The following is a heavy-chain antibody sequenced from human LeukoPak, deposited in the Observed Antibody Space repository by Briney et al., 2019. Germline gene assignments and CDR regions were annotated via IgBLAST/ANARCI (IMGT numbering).Heavy chain of an antibody. CDR3: ARDSNYDILTGYYYYYYYGMDV. Sequence: PGGSLRLSCAASGFTFNSYSMNWVRQAPGKGLEWVSSISSSSSYIYYADSVKGRFTISRDNAKNSLYLQMNSLRAEDTAVYYCARDSNYDILTGYYYYYYYGMDVWGQGTTVTVSS. J-gene: IGHJ6*02. CDR2: ISSSSSYI. CDR1: GFTFNSYS. V-gene: IGHV3-21*01. D-gene: IGHD3-9*01.